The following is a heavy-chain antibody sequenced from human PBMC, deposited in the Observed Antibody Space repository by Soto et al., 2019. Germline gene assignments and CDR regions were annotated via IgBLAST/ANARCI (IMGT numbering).Heavy chain of an antibody. CDR2: ISYDGSNK. V-gene: IGHV3-30*18. D-gene: IGHD6-13*01. J-gene: IGHJ4*02. CDR1: GFTFSNYG. Sequence: GGSLRLSCAASGFTFSNYGMHWVRQAPGKGLEWVAVISYDGSNKDYADSVKGRFTISRDNSKNTLYLQMNSLRVEDTAVYYCANAEGYTSSWSLVGYWGQGTLVTVSS. CDR3: ANAEGYTSSWSLVGY.